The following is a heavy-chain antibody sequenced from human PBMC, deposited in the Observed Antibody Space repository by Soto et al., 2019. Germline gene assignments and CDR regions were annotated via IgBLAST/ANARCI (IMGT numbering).Heavy chain of an antibody. J-gene: IGHJ5*02. CDR2: IIPIFGTA. V-gene: IGHV1-69*12. CDR3: AREGQGWLQSNWFDP. D-gene: IGHD5-12*01. Sequence: QVQLVQSGAEVKKPGSSVKVSCKASGGTFSSYAISWVRQAPGQGLEWMGGIIPIFGTANYAQKFQGRVTITADESXXTAHRERSSLRAEDTAVYYCAREGQGWLQSNWFDPWGQGTLVTVSS. CDR1: GGTFSSYA.